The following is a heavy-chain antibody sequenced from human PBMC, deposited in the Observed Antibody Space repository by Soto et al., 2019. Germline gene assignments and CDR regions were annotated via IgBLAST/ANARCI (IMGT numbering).Heavy chain of an antibody. CDR2: IIPIFGTA. D-gene: IGHD6-13*01. CDR1: GGTFSSYA. J-gene: IGHJ4*02. CDR3: ARAIAAAGTWFAPVFDY. V-gene: IGHV1-69*06. Sequence: QVQLVQSGAEVKKPGSSVKVSCKASGGTFSSYAISWVRQAPGQGREWMGGIIPIFGTANYAQKFQGRVTITADKSTSKAYMELSSVRSEDTAVYYCARAIAAAGTWFAPVFDYWGQGTLVTVAS.